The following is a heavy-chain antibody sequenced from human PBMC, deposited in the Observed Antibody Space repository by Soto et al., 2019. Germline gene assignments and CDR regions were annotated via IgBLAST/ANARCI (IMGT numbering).Heavy chain of an antibody. D-gene: IGHD1-26*01. CDR2: IYWHDDK. Sequence: QITLKESGPALLKPTQTLMLTCSFSGFSLDTTGMGVGWVRQAPGKALEWLANIYWHDDKRYNPSLEGRVTISKDTSKNQVVLTMTNMDPEDTGTYYCARAYNGTYMWGQGILVTVSS. V-gene: IGHV2-5*01. J-gene: IGHJ4*02. CDR1: GFSLDTTGMG. CDR3: ARAYNGTYM.